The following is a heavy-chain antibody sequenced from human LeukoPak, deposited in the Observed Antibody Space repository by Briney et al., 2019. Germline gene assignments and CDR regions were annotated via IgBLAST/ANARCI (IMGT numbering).Heavy chain of an antibody. CDR1: GGSFSGYY. CDR2: INHSGST. V-gene: IGHV4-34*01. J-gene: IGHJ4*02. D-gene: IGHD2-2*02. CDR3: ARTRYTLDY. Sequence: SETLSLTCAVYGGSFSGYYWSWIRQPPGKGLEWIGEINHSGSTNYNPSLKSRVTKSVDTSKNQFSLKLSSVTAADTAVYYCARTRYTLDYWGQGTLVTVSS.